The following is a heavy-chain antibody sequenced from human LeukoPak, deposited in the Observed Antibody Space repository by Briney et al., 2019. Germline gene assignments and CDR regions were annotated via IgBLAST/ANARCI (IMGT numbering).Heavy chain of an antibody. CDR2: IYYSGST. V-gene: IGHV4-30-4*08. D-gene: IGHD3-3*01. Sequence: SQTLSLTCTVSGGSISSGDYYWSWIRQPPGKGLEWIGYIYYSGSTYYNPSLKSRVTISVDTSKNQFSLKLSSVTAADTAVYYCARDGVHYDSWSGPTGGRYYYYYMDVWGKGTTVTVSS. J-gene: IGHJ6*03. CDR1: GGSISSGDYY. CDR3: ARDGVHYDSWSGPTGGRYYYYYMDV.